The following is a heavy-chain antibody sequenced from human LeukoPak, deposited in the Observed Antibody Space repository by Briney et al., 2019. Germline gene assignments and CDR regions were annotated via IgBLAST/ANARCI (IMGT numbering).Heavy chain of an antibody. D-gene: IGHD6-13*01. V-gene: IGHV3-21*01. CDR3: ARAGQQQLVLRSDWFDP. Sequence: GGSLRLSCAASGFTFSSYRMNWVRQAPGKGLEWVSSITSSSSYIYYADSVKGRFTISRDNAKNSLYLQMNSLRAEDTAMYYCARAGQQQLVLRSDWFDPWGQGTLVTVSS. J-gene: IGHJ5*02. CDR2: ITSSSSYI. CDR1: GFTFSSYR.